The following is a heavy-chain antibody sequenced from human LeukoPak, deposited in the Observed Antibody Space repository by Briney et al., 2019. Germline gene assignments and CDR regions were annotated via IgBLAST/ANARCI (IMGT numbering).Heavy chain of an antibody. V-gene: IGHV4-34*01. Sequence: SEALSLTCLGYGGSFSGYYWSWIRQPAGKGLEWIGEINHSGSTNYNPPLKSRVTISVDTSKNQFSLKLSSVTAADTAVYYCARFVRGFDPGGQGTLVTVSS. CDR2: INHSGST. J-gene: IGHJ5*02. CDR1: GGSFSGYY. CDR3: ARFVRGFDP.